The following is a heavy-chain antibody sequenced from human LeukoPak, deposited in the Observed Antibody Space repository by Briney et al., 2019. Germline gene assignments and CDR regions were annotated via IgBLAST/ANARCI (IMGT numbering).Heavy chain of an antibody. CDR1: GGSISSGGYY. Sequence: PSETLSLTCTVSGGSISSGGYYWGWIRQHPGKGLEWIGYIYYSGSTYYNPPLKSRVTISVDTSKNQFSLKLSSVTAADTAVYYCARDRRRYCSGGSCRDYYYYYGMDVWGQGTTVTVSS. CDR2: IYYSGST. D-gene: IGHD2-15*01. CDR3: ARDRRRYCSGGSCRDYYYYYGMDV. J-gene: IGHJ6*02. V-gene: IGHV4-31*03.